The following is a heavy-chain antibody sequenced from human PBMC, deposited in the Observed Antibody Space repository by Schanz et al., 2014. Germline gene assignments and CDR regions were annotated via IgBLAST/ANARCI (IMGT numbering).Heavy chain of an antibody. CDR3: ASPSGYSDYGTYFDF. V-gene: IGHV3-30*03. Sequence: QVQLVESGGGVVQPGGPLGPPCAALGLPSGTNGMPWFPRAPGKGLEWVAAMSYDGSIKYYGDPVKGRFTISRDNSKNTLYLHMNSLRTEDTAVYYCASPSGYSDYGTYFDFWGQGTLVTVSS. CDR1: GLPSGTNG. D-gene: IGHD5-12*01. J-gene: IGHJ4*02. CDR2: MSYDGSIK.